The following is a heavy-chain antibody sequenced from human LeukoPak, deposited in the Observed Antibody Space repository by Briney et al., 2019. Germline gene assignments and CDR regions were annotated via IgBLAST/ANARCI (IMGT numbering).Heavy chain of an antibody. CDR3: AKDRAGSGGSYYYMDV. V-gene: IGHV3-30*18. Sequence: GGSLRLSCAASGFTFSSYGMHWVRQAPGKGLEWVAVISYDGSNKYYANSVKGRFTISRDNSKNTLYLQMNSLRAEDTAVYYCAKDRAGSGGSYYYMDVWGKGTTVTVSS. J-gene: IGHJ6*03. D-gene: IGHD2-15*01. CDR2: ISYDGSNK. CDR1: GFTFSSYG.